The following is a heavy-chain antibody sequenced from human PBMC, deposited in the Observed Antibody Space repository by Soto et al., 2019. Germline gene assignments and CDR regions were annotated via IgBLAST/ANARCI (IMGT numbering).Heavy chain of an antibody. CDR1: GGSVSSTTYY. CDR3: ARGGYSGSGCLDY. D-gene: IGHD1-26*01. V-gene: IGHV4-61*01. Sequence: QVQLQESGPRLVKPSETLTLTCTVSGGSVSSTTYYWSWIRQSPGKGLEWIGNVFHSGRTDYNPSHKSRLSISLDTSKMQFTLHLNSVTAADASVYYCARGGYSGSGCLDYWGQGTLVTVSS. J-gene: IGHJ4*02. CDR2: VFHSGRT.